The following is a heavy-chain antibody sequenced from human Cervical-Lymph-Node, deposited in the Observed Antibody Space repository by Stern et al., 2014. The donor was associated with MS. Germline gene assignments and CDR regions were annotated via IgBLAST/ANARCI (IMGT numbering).Heavy chain of an antibody. CDR3: AKDIGPGPGYPNYGVFHF. D-gene: IGHD4/OR15-4a*01. J-gene: IGHJ4*02. V-gene: IGHV3-9*01. CDR2: IKWDGESK. CDR1: GFTFADYA. Sequence: EVQLVESGGGLVQPGGSLRLSCVASGFTFADYAMHWVRQVPGKGLEWVSGIKWDGESKGYAGSVKGRFTISKDNAKNSLYLHMNSLRVEDTALYHCAKDIGPGPGYPNYGVFHFWGQGTLVTVSS.